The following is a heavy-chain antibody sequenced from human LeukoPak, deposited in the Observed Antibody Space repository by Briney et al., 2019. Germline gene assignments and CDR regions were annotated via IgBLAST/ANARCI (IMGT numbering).Heavy chain of an antibody. Sequence: GGSLRLSCAASGFTFSSYWMSWVRQAPGKGLEWVANIKQDGSEKYYVDSVKGRFTISRGNAKNSLYLQMNSLRAEDTAVYYCAREGPHGDYAYYFDYWGQGTLVTVSS. CDR2: IKQDGSEK. CDR3: AREGPHGDYAYYFDY. V-gene: IGHV3-7*01. J-gene: IGHJ4*02. D-gene: IGHD4-17*01. CDR1: GFTFSSYW.